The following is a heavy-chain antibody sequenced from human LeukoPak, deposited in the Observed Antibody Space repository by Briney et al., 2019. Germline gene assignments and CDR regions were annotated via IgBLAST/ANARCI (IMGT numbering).Heavy chain of an antibody. D-gene: IGHD5-18*01. CDR3: TRGREYTYGIDY. CDR2: IRSKANSYAT. Sequence: GGSLRLSCAASGFSFSGSEMHWVRQAAGKGVEWVGRIRSKANSYATAYATSVKGRFTISRDDSKNTAYLQVNSLKTEDTAVYYCTRGREYTYGIDYWGQGTLVTVSS. J-gene: IGHJ4*02. V-gene: IGHV3-73*01. CDR1: GFSFSGSE.